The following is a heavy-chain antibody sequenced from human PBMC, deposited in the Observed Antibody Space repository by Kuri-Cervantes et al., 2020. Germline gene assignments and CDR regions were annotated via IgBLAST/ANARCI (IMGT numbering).Heavy chain of an antibody. V-gene: IGHV3-23*01. Sequence: GESLKISCAASGFTFSSYAMSWVRQAPGKGLEWVSAISGSGGSTYYADSVKGRFTISRDNSKNTLYLQMNSLRAEDTAVYYCAVLGGGYALGYWGQGTLVTVSS. CDR1: GFTFSSYA. J-gene: IGHJ4*02. CDR2: ISGSGGST. CDR3: AVLGGGYALGY. D-gene: IGHD5-12*01.